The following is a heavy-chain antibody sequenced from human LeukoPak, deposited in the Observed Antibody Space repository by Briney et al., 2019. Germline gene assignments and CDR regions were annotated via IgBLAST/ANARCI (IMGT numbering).Heavy chain of an antibody. CDR3: VRESPARHFDFDY. CDR2: IITSGAT. Sequence: GGSLRFSCATSGFTFSDYAMTWVRQSPGKGLDWVSVIITSGATYYADSVRRRFTISRDNSKSTLYLQMNSLRVDDTAIYYCVRESPARHFDFDYWGQGALVTVSS. D-gene: IGHD6-6*01. V-gene: IGHV3-23*01. J-gene: IGHJ4*02. CDR1: GFTFSDYA.